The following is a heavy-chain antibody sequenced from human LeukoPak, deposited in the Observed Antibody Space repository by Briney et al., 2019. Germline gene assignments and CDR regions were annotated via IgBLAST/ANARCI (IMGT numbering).Heavy chain of an antibody. J-gene: IGHJ4*02. Sequence: SVKVSCKASGGTFSSYAISWVRQAPGQGLEWMGRIIPIFGTANYAQKFQGRVTITTDESTSTAYMELSSLRSEDTAVYYCARDRGVGYSSSYQIDYWGQGTLVTVTS. CDR3: ARDRGVGYSSSYQIDY. CDR1: GGTFSSYA. V-gene: IGHV1-69*05. D-gene: IGHD6-13*01. CDR2: IIPIFGTA.